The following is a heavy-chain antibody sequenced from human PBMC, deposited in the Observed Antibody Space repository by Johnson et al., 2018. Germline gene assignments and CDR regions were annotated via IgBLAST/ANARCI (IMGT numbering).Heavy chain of an antibody. CDR2: ISGSGGST. CDR3: ARDRGSNYGSNYYGMDV. Sequence: EVQLVESGGGLVQPGGSLRLSCAASGFTFSSYAMSWVRQAPGKGLEWVSGISGSGGSTYYADSVKGRFTISRDNAKNSLYLQMNRLRAGDTAVYYCARDRGSNYGSNYYGMDVWGQGTTVTVSS. V-gene: IGHV3-23*04. J-gene: IGHJ6*02. D-gene: IGHD4-11*01. CDR1: GFTFSSYA.